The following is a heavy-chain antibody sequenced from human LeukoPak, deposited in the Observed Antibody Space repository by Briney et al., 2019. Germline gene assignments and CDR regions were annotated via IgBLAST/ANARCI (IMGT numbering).Heavy chain of an antibody. D-gene: IGHD3-22*01. J-gene: IGHJ6*03. CDR3: ARAEYYYDSSGYSYYHYYYMDV. CDR1: GGSISSYY. CDR2: IYYSGST. Sequence: SETLSLTCTVSGGSISSYYWSWIRQPPGKGLEWIGYIYYSGSTNYNPSLKSRVTISVDTSKNQFSLKLSSVTAADTAVYYCARAEYYYDSSGYSYYHYYYMDVWGKGTTVTISS. V-gene: IGHV4-59*01.